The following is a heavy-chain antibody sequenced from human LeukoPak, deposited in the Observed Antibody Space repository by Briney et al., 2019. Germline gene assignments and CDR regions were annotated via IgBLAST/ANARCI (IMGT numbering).Heavy chain of an antibody. Sequence: SETLSLTCAVSGYSISSGYYWGWIRQPPGKGLEWIGSIYHSGSTYYSPSLKSRLTISVDTPKNQFSLKLSSVTAADTAVYYCARVYYGSGSSDYWGQGTLVTVSS. D-gene: IGHD3-10*01. CDR1: GYSISSGYY. J-gene: IGHJ4*02. V-gene: IGHV4-38-2*01. CDR2: IYHSGST. CDR3: ARVYYGSGSSDY.